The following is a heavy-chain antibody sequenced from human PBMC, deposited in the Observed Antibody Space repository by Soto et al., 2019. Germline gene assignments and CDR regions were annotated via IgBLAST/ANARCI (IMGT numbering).Heavy chain of an antibody. CDR2: INPSGSRT. CDR1: EFTFSTSG. V-gene: IGHV3-23*05. Sequence: EVQLLESGGALVQPGGSLRLSCAASEFTFSTSGMTWVRLAPGWGLDYVSAINPSGSRTYYADSVKGRFTISRDNSKNTLYLQMNSLRAEDTAIYYCAKTPRGGDYGDWYFDLWGRGTLVTVSS. CDR3: AKTPRGGDYGDWYFDL. D-gene: IGHD4-17*01. J-gene: IGHJ2*01.